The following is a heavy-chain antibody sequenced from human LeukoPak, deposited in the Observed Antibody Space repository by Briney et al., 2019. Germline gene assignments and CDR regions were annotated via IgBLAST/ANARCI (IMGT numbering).Heavy chain of an antibody. CDR2: IYYSGST. V-gene: IGHV4-59*01. D-gene: IGHD4-11*01. CDR1: GGSISSYY. J-gene: IGHJ4*02. Sequence: SETLSLTCTVSGGSISSYYWSWIRQPPGKGLEWIGYIYYSGSTNYNPSLKSRVTISVDTSKNQFSLKLSSVTAADTAVYYCARNDYSKGLGYWGQGTLATVSS. CDR3: ARNDYSKGLGY.